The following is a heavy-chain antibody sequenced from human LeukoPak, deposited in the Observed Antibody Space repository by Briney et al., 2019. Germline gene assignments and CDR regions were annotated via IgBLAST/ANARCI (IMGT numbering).Heavy chain of an antibody. V-gene: IGHV4-4*07. Sequence: PSETLSLTCTVSGASISAFHWTWFRQPAGKTLEWIGLIYSSGSTLFSPSLKSRVAMSLDLTKNQLSLRLTSLTAADTAMYYCARKDGDYWGQGTLVTVSS. J-gene: IGHJ4*02. CDR3: ARKDGDY. CDR1: GASISAFH. CDR2: IYSSGST.